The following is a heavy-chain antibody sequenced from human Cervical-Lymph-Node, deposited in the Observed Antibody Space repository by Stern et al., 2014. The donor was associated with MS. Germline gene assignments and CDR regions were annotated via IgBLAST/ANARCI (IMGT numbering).Heavy chain of an antibody. CDR1: GYTLSEIY. CDR2: FDPEHGET. CDR3: ATHRGRVTYYYGMDV. J-gene: IGHJ6*02. Sequence: QVQLVQSGAEVKKPGASVKVSCKVSGYTLSEIYMHWVRQAPGKGLEWMGGFDPEHGETRYAQKFQGRVTMAEDRSTDTAYMELSSLRSEDTAVYYCATHRGRVTYYYGMDVWGQGTTVTVSS. V-gene: IGHV1-24*01. D-gene: IGHD2-21*02.